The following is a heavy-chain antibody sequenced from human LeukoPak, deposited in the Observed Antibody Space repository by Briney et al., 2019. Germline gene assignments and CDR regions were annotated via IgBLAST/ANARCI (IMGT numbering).Heavy chain of an antibody. CDR2: MNPNSGGT. V-gene: IGHV1-2*02. D-gene: IGHD1-26*01. CDR1: GYTFTSYD. Sequence: GASVKVSCKASGYTFTSYDINWVRQATGQGLEWMGWMNPNSGGTNYAQKFQGRVTMTRDTSISTAYMELSRLRSDDTAVYYCARASYPPLSSHWFDPWGQGTLVTVSS. CDR3: ARASYPPLSSHWFDP. J-gene: IGHJ5*02.